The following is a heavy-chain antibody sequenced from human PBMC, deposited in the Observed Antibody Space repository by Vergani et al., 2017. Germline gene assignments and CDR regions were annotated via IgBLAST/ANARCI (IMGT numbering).Heavy chain of an antibody. CDR2: INPSGGHT. CDR3: ARGDCGIWNGYRY. J-gene: IGHJ4*02. V-gene: IGHV1-46*03. D-gene: IGHD3-9*01. CDR1: GYTFSNYY. Sequence: QVQVVQSGAEVKKSGASVKVSCKTSGYTFSNYYMHWVRQAPGQGLEWMGIINPSGGHTNYAQKFQGRVTMTRDTSTSTVYMELSSLRSEDTAIYYCARGDCGIWNGYRYWGQGTLVTVSA.